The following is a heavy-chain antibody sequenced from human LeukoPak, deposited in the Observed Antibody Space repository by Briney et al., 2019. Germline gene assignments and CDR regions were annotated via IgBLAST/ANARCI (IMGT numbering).Heavy chain of an antibody. CDR3: ASHQQLAYFDY. Sequence: PSQTLSLTCAVSGGSISSGGYSWSWIRQPPGKGLEWIGYIYYSGSTYYNPSLKSRVTISVDTSKNQFSLELSSVTAADTAVYYCASHQQLAYFDYWGQGTLVTVSS. CDR2: IYYSGST. CDR1: GGSISSGGYS. J-gene: IGHJ4*02. V-gene: IGHV4-30-4*07. D-gene: IGHD6-13*01.